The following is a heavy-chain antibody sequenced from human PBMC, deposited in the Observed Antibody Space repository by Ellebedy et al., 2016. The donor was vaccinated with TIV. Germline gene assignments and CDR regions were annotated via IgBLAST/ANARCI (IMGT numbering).Heavy chain of an antibody. D-gene: IGHD3-16*01. J-gene: IGHJ3*02. CDR2: IKQDESEK. V-gene: IGHV3-7*01. CDR3: AKGLGDHWAFDT. Sequence: GGSLRLXXAASGFTFSNYWMHWVRQAPGRGLEWVANIKQDESEKYYVDSVKGRFTISRDNFKTTLYVQMDSLRVEDTAVYFCAKGLGDHWAFDTWGQGTEVTVSS. CDR1: GFTFSNYW.